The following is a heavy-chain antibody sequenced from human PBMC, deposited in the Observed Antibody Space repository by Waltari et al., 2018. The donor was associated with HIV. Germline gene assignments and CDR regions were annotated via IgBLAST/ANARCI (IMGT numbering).Heavy chain of an antibody. Sequence: QVELVQSGAEVKKPGASVKVSCKASGYTFTDNYIHWVRQAPGHGLEWMGWSNPKSGGTKHAQKFQGRVTMTRDTYMSTVYREVSRLTSDDTAVYYCARGGASTTPRDYNYYGLDVWGQGTTVTVSS. J-gene: IGHJ6*02. D-gene: IGHD2-2*01. V-gene: IGHV1-2*02. CDR2: SNPKSGGT. CDR1: GYTFTDNY. CDR3: ARGGASTTPRDYNYYGLDV.